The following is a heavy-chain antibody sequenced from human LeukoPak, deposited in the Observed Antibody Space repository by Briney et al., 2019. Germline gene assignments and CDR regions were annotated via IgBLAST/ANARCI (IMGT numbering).Heavy chain of an antibody. V-gene: IGHV3-7*01. CDR1: VFTFSNYW. CDR2: IKQDGSEK. D-gene: IGHD3-22*01. CDR3: ARAYYDSSGYYYVYFDY. J-gene: IGHJ4*02. Sequence: GGSLRLSCAASVFTFSNYWMSWVRQAPGKGLEWVANIKQDGSEKYYVDSVKGRFTISRDNAKNSLFLQMNSLRAEDTAVYYCARAYYDSSGYYYVYFDYWGQGTLVTVSS.